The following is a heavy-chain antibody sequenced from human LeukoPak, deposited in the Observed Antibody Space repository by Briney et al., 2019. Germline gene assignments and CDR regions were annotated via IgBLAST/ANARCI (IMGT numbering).Heavy chain of an antibody. CDR2: IKQDGSEK. D-gene: IGHD6-13*01. J-gene: IGHJ4*02. CDR1: GFTFSSYW. Sequence: HAGGSLRLSCAASGFTFSSYWMSWVRQAPGKGLEWVANIKQDGSEKYYVDSVKGRFTISRDNAKNSLYLQMNSLRAEDTAVYYCARDMKGSSWYHSSTYYFDYWGQGTLVTVSS. V-gene: IGHV3-7*01. CDR3: ARDMKGSSWYHSSTYYFDY.